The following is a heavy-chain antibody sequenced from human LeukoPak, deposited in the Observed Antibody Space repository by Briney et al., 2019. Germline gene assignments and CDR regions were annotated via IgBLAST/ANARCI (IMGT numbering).Heavy chain of an antibody. CDR1: GGSISSYY. D-gene: IGHD6-19*01. CDR2: IYYSGST. Sequence: SETLSLTCTVSGGSISSYYWCWIRQPPGKGLEWIGYIYYSGSTNYNPSLKSRVTISVDTSKNQFSLKLSSVTAADTAVYYCAREVQWLVLGQNWFDPWGQGTLVTVSS. CDR3: AREVQWLVLGQNWFDP. V-gene: IGHV4-59*01. J-gene: IGHJ5*02.